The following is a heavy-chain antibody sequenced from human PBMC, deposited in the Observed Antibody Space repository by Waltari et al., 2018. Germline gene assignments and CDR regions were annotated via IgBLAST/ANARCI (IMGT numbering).Heavy chain of an antibody. V-gene: IGHV4-34*01. CDR1: GGSFNGYY. CDR3: ASHDYVWGSYRYNAFDI. CDR2: INHSVST. Sequence: QVPLQQWGAGLLKPSETLSLAFAVYGGSFNGYYWTWLRHPPGKGLEWLGEINHSVSTNYNPSLKSRVTISVDTSKNQFSLKLSSVTAADTAVYYCASHDYVWGSYRYNAFDIWGQGTMVTVSS. J-gene: IGHJ3*02. D-gene: IGHD3-16*02.